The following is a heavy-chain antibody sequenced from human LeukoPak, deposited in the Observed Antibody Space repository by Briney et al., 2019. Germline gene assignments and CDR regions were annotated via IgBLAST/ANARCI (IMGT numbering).Heavy chain of an antibody. V-gene: IGHV3-23*01. Sequence: GGSLRLSCAASGFAFSNYGMNWVRQAPGKGLEWVSGITGSGSTTYYADSVKDRFTISRDNSKNTLYLQINSPRAEDTAAYYCAKDGNWARFEDWGQGTLVTVSS. CDR1: GFAFSNYG. CDR2: ITGSGSTT. J-gene: IGHJ4*02. CDR3: AKDGNWARFED. D-gene: IGHD7-27*01.